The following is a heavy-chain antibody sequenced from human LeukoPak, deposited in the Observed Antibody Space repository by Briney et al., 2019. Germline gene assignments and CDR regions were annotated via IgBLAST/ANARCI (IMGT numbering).Heavy chain of an antibody. CDR2: ISAYNGNT. CDR3: ARDSPGMATYYYYGMDV. Sequence: GASVKVSCKASGYTFTSYGISWVRQAPGQGLEWMGWISAYNGNTNYAQKLQGRVTMTTDTSTGTAYMELRSLRSDDTAVYYCARDSPGMATYYYYGMDVWGQGTTVTVSS. V-gene: IGHV1-18*01. D-gene: IGHD1-1*01. CDR1: GYTFTSYG. J-gene: IGHJ6*02.